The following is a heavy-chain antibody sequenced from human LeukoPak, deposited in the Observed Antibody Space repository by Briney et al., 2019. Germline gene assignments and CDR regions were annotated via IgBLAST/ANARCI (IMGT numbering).Heavy chain of an antibody. J-gene: IGHJ6*02. Sequence: GRSLRLSCAASGFTFSSYAMHWVRQAPGKGLEWVAVISYDGSNKYYADSVKGRFTISRDNSKNTLYLQMNSLRAEDTAVHYCARDLYDFWSGYYSAWYYYGMDVWGQGTAVTVSS. CDR3: ARDLYDFWSGYYSAWYYYGMDV. D-gene: IGHD3-3*01. CDR2: ISYDGSNK. CDR1: GFTFSSYA. V-gene: IGHV3-30-3*01.